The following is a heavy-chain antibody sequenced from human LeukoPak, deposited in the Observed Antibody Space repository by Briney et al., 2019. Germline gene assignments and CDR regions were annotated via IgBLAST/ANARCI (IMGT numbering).Heavy chain of an antibody. CDR1: GGSISSSDYY. V-gene: IGHV4-39*01. CDR2: ISYSGTS. D-gene: IGHD3-22*01. Sequence: SETLSLTCAVSGGSISSSDYYWGLIRQPPGKGLEWIGRISYSGTSYYNPSLKRRVTISVDTSNNQFSLKMTSVTAADTAVYYCARLIHSYYYDSSGYYPYYYMDVWGRGTTVTVSS. J-gene: IGHJ6*03. CDR3: ARLIHSYYYDSSGYYPYYYMDV.